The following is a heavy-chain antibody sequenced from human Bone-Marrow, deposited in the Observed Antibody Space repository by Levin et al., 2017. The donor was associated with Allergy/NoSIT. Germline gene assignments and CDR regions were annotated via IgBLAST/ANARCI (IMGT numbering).Heavy chain of an antibody. Sequence: GGSLRLSCAASGFTFSIYWMHWVRQAPGKGLVWVSRINSDGSSTSYADSVKGRFTISRDNAKNTLYLQMNSLRAEDTAVYYCARGLYYYDQYYFDYWGQGTLVTVSS. CDR1: GFTFSIYW. D-gene: IGHD3-22*01. CDR3: ARGLYYYDQYYFDY. CDR2: INSDGSST. V-gene: IGHV3-74*01. J-gene: IGHJ4*02.